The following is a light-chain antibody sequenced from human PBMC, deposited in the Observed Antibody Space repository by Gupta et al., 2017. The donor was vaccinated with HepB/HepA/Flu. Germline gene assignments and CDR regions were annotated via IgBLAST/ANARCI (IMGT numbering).Light chain of an antibody. CDR1: SGSVSTSYY. J-gene: IGLJ2*01. V-gene: IGLV8-61*01. CDR3: VLYMGSGISV. Sequence: QTVVTQEPSFSVSPGGTVTLTCGLSSGSVSTSYYPSWYQQTPGPDPRTRSYSTNTRSSGVPDRVSGSILGNNDALTITGAQADDESDYDCVLYMGSGISVFGGGTKLTVL. CDR2: STN.